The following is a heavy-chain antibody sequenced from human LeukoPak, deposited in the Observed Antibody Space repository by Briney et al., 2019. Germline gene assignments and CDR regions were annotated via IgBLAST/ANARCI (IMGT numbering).Heavy chain of an antibody. CDR2: LYWAHAK. CDR3: AHKEYYALGSLGDSFDY. V-gene: IGHV2-5*02. Sequence: SGPTLVNPTQTLTLTCTFSGFSLSTSGVGVDWICHPPGKALEGFAVLYWAHAKRHSPSLKSRPTITKDTSKNQVVLTMPNMDPVDTATYYCAHKEYYALGSLGDSFDYWGQGTLVTVSS. CDR1: GFSLSTSGVG. D-gene: IGHD3-10*01. J-gene: IGHJ4*02.